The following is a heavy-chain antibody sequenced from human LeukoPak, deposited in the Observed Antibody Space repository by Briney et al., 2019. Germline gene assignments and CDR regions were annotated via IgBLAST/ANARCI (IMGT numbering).Heavy chain of an antibody. CDR1: GYTFTSYD. Sequence: ASVKVSCKASGYTFTSYDINWVRQAPGQGLEWMGWINTNTGNPTYAQGFTGRFVFSLDTSVSTAYLQISSLKAEDTAVYYCARVGYYDFWSGYYLAPHYYYYYMDVWGKGTTVTVSS. D-gene: IGHD3-3*01. CDR3: ARVGYYDFWSGYYLAPHYYYYYMDV. CDR2: INTNTGNP. V-gene: IGHV7-4-1*02. J-gene: IGHJ6*03.